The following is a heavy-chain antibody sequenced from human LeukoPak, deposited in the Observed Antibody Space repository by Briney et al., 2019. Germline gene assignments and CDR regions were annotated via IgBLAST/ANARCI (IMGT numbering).Heavy chain of an antibody. CDR3: ARGLEWLTRRHTWFDP. CDR2: ISAYNGNT. D-gene: IGHD3-3*01. CDR1: GYTFTSYG. V-gene: IGHV1-18*01. Sequence: GASVKVSCKASGYTFTSYGISWVRQAPGQGLEWMGWISAYNGNTNYAQKLQGRVTMTTDTSMSTAYMELRSLRSDDTAVYYCARGLEWLTRRHTWFDPWGQGTLVTVSS. J-gene: IGHJ5*02.